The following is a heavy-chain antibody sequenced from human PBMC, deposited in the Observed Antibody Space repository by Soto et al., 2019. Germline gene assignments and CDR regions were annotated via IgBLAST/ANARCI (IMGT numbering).Heavy chain of an antibody. Sequence: QVQMVESGGGVVQPGRSLRLYCAASGFTFISYAMHWVRQAPGNGLEWVAVIWYDGSNKNYADSVKCRFTIARDNSKNTLYLQMNSLRTEDTAVYYCAKARHCSGTYSYFDYWAQGILVPVSS. J-gene: IGHJ4*02. D-gene: IGHD3-10*02. V-gene: IGHV3-30*18. CDR1: GFTFISYA. CDR2: IWYDGSNK. CDR3: AKARHCSGTYSYFDY.